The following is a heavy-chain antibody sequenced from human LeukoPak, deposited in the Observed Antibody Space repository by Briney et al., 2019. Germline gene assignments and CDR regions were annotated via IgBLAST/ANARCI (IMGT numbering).Heavy chain of an antibody. CDR1: GFTFDDYA. CDR2: ISWDGGST. V-gene: IGHV3-43D*03. D-gene: IGHD3-22*01. CDR3: AKDASSGYWGSDY. Sequence: GGSLRLSCAASGFTFDDYAMHWVRQAPGKGLEWVSLISWDGGSTYYADSVKGRFTISRDNSKNSLYLQMNSLRAEDTTLYYCAKDASSGYWGSDYWGQGTLVTVSS. J-gene: IGHJ4*02.